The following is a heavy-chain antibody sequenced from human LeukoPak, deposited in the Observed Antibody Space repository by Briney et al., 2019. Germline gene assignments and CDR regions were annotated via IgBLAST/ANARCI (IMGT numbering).Heavy chain of an antibody. D-gene: IGHD3-10*01. CDR2: IYTSGSA. J-gene: IGHJ5*02. CDR1: GGSLSSGSYY. CDR3: ARGGRPPHYYGSGNRFDP. Sequence: ASETLSLTCTVSGGSLSSGSYYWSCIRQPAGKGLECIGRIYTSGSANYNPSLKSRVTISVDTSKNQFSLKLSSVTAADTAVYYCARGGRPPHYYGSGNRFDPWGQGTLVTASS. V-gene: IGHV4-61*02.